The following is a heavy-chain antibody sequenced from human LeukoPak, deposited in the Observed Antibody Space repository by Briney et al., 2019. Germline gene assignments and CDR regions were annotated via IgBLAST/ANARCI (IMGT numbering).Heavy chain of an antibody. Sequence: SVKVSCKASGGPFSSYAVTWVRQAPGQGLEWMGGIIPVLGTTNYAQKFLGRVTITADGSTNTAYMELTSLRSEDTAVYYCAREGRSGSYLFFDYWGQGTLVTVSS. V-gene: IGHV1-69*01. J-gene: IGHJ4*02. CDR3: AREGRSGSYLFFDY. CDR1: GGPFSSYA. CDR2: IIPVLGTT. D-gene: IGHD1-26*01.